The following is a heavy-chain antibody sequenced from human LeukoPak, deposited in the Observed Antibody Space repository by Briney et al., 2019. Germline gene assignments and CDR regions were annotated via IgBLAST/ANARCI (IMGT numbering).Heavy chain of an antibody. V-gene: IGHV4-59*08. CDR3: ARLGYTSNWYKIDY. Sequence: SETLSLTCTVSGGSISSYHWSWIRQPPGKGLEWIGYIYSSGSTNYNPSLEGRVTISVDTSKNQLSLKLSSVTAADTAVYYCARLGYTSNWYKIDYWGQGTLVTVSS. D-gene: IGHD6-13*01. CDR1: GGSISSYH. CDR2: IYSSGST. J-gene: IGHJ4*02.